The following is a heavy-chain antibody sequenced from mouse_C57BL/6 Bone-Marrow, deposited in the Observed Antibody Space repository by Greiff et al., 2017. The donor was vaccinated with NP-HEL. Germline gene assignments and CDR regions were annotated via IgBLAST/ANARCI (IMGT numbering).Heavy chain of an antibody. J-gene: IGHJ2*01. V-gene: IGHV1-64*01. CDR3: ARYYGRSTQVDY. Sequence: QVQLQQSGAELVKPGASVKLSCKASGYTFTSYWMHWVKQRPGQGLEWIGMIHPNSGSTNYNEKFKSKATLTVDKSSSTAYMQLSSLTSEDSAVYYCARYYGRSTQVDYWGQGTTLTVSS. CDR2: IHPNSGST. CDR1: GYTFTSYW. D-gene: IGHD1-1*01.